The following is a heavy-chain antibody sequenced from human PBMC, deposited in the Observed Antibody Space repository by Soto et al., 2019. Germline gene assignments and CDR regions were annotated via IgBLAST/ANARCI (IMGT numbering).Heavy chain of an antibody. D-gene: IGHD2-8*02. CDR3: ARDKITGLFDY. CDR2: IYYSGST. CDR1: GGSISSGGYY. Sequence: PSETLSLTCTVSGGSISSGGYYWSWIRQHPGKGLEWIGYIYYSGSTYYNPSLKSRVTISVDTSKNQFSLKLTSVTAADRAVYYCARDKITGLFDYSGQGTLVTVSS. V-gene: IGHV4-31*03. J-gene: IGHJ4*02.